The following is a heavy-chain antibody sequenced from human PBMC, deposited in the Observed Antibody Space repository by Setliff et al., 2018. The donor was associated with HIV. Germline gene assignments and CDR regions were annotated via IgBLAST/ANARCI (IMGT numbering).Heavy chain of an antibody. J-gene: IGHJ4*02. CDR2: ISRSSNNV. CDR3: ARDVSWRVRTYIDY. Sequence: GGSLRLSCVASGFTFSSYDMNWVRQAPGKGLEWVSSISRSSNNVYYADSVKGRFTISRDNAKNSLYLQMNSLTAEDTAVYYCARDVSWRVRTYIDYWGQGALVTVSS. D-gene: IGHD3-3*01. CDR1: GFTFSSYD. V-gene: IGHV3-21*01.